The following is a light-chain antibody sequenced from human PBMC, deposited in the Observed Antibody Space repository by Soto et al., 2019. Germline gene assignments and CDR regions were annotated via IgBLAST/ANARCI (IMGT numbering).Light chain of an antibody. J-gene: IGKJ1*01. CDR1: QGISSY. CDR3: QQLNSYPWT. V-gene: IGKV1-9*01. CDR2: AAS. Sequence: IQLTQSPSSLSASVRDRVTITCRACQGISSYLAWYQQKPGKAPKLLIYAASTLQSGVPSRFSGSGSGTDFTLTISSLQPEDFATYYCQQLNSYPWTFGQGTKVEIK.